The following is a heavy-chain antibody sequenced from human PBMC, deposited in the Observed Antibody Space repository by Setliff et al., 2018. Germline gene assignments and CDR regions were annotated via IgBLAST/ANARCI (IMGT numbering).Heavy chain of an antibody. Sequence: SETLSLTCTVSGGSISSSNYYWGWIRQPPGKGLEWIGNIYYGGSAYYNPSLKSRVTISVDTSKNQFSLKLSSVTAADTAMYYCARILGYCSGGSCYVPYWGQRTLVTVSS. J-gene: IGHJ4*02. CDR2: IYYGGSA. CDR3: ARILGYCSGGSCYVPY. V-gene: IGHV4-39*07. CDR1: GGSISSSNYY. D-gene: IGHD2-15*01.